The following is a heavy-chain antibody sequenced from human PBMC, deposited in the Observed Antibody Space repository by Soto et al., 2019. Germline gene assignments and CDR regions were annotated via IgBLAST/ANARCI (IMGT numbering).Heavy chain of an antibody. V-gene: IGHV1-2*02. D-gene: IGHD1-7*01. CDR3: ARDRWGNWNYIEAFEI. Sequence: QVQLVQSGAEMRKPGASVKVSCKASGYTFTGYYMHWVRQAPGQGLEWMGWINPNTDVTNYAQRFQGRVTMTRATSINTAYMELSRLRSDDLAIYFSARDRWGNWNYIEAFEIWVPRPMVTV. J-gene: IGHJ3*02. CDR2: INPNTDVT. CDR1: GYTFTGYY.